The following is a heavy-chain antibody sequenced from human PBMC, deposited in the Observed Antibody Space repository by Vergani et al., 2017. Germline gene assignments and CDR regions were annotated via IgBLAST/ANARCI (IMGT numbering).Heavy chain of an antibody. J-gene: IGHJ4*02. CDR3: ATIGYRRWGYYFDY. V-gene: IGHV4-4*02. Sequence: VQLLESGGDLVQPGGSLRLSCAASGFTFNHYAMNWVRQAPGKGLEWIGEICHTEDTKYSPSLKSRVTVSVDESRNLFSLRLNSVTAADTAVYYCATIGYRRWGYYFDYWGQGILVTVSS. CDR2: ICHTEDT. CDR1: GFTFNHYAM. D-gene: IGHD2-2*02.